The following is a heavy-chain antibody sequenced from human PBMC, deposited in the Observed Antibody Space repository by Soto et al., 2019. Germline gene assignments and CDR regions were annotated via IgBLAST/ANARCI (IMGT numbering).Heavy chain of an antibody. CDR2: IHYSASS. V-gene: IGHV4-59*01. CDR3: ARYYRPTTWSGGMDD. CDR1: GGSISSYY. Sequence: PSETLSLTCTVSGGSISSYYWSWIRQPPGKGLEWIGYIHYSASSSYNPSLKSRVTISVDTSKNQLSLRLSSVTAADTAVYYCARYYRPTTWSGGMDDWGQGTTVTVSS. D-gene: IGHD3-10*01. J-gene: IGHJ6*02.